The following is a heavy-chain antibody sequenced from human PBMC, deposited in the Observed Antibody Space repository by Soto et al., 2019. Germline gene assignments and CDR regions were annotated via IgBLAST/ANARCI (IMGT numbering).Heavy chain of an antibody. CDR2: ISGSGGST. J-gene: IGHJ4*02. V-gene: IGHV3-23*01. Sequence: GGSLRLSCAASGFTFSSYAMSWVRQAPGKGLEWVSAISGSGGSTYYADSVKGRFTISRDNSKNTLYLQMNSLRAEDTAVYYCAKGRYYDSSGPLYFDYWGQGTLVTVSS. CDR3: AKGRYYDSSGPLYFDY. CDR1: GFTFSSYA. D-gene: IGHD3-22*01.